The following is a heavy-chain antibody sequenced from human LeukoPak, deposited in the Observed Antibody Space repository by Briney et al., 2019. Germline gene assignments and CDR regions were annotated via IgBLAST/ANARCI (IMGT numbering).Heavy chain of an antibody. CDR1: GVSFSGYY. CDR2: INHSGST. CDR3: ARGNGVATIYFDY. V-gene: IGHV4-34*01. J-gene: IGHJ4*02. Sequence: SDTLSLTCAVYGVSFSGYYWSWIRQPPGKGLEWIGEINHSGSTNYNPSLKSRVTISVDTSKNQFSLKLSSVTAADTAVHYCARGNGVATIYFDYWGQGTLVTVSS. D-gene: IGHD5-12*01.